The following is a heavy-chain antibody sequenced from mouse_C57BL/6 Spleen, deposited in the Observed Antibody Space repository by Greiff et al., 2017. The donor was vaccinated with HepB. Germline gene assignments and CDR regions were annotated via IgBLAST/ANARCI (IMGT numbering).Heavy chain of an antibody. CDR3: AKGLDDYGYWYFDV. CDR2: IWRGGST. V-gene: IGHV2-5*01. Sequence: QVQLQQSGPGLVQPSQSLSITCTVSGFSLTSYGVHWVRQSPGKGLEWLGVIWRGGSTDYNAAFMSRLSITKDNSKSQVFFKMNSLQADDTAIYYCAKGLDDYGYWYFDVWGTGTTVTVSS. CDR1: GFSLTSYG. J-gene: IGHJ1*03. D-gene: IGHD2-4*01.